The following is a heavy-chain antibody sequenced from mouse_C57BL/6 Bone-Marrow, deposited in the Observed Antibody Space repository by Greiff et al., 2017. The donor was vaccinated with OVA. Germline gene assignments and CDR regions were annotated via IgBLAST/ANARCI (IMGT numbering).Heavy chain of an antibody. V-gene: IGHV1-7*01. CDR2: INPSSGYT. Sequence: QVQLQQPGAELAKPGASVKLSCKASGYTFTSYWMHWVKQRPGQGLEWIGYINPSSGYTKYNQKFKDKATLTADKSSSTAYMQLSSLTYEDSAVYYCARLSRVWYFDVWGTGTTVTVSS. CDR1: GYTFTSYW. J-gene: IGHJ1*03. CDR3: ARLSRVWYFDV.